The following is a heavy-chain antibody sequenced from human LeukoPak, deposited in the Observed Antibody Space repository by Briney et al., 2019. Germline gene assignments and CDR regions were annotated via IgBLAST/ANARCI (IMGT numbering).Heavy chain of an antibody. CDR2: IYYSGST. D-gene: IGHD5-18*01. V-gene: IGHV4-30-4*01. J-gene: IGHJ4*02. CDR1: GGSISSGDYY. CDR3: ARGWIQLWFFDY. Sequence: SETLSLTCTVSGGSISSGDYYWSWIRQPPGKGLEWIGYIYYSGSTYYNPSLKSRVTISVDTSKNQFSLKLSSVTAADTAVYYCARGWIQLWFFDYWGQGTLVTVSS.